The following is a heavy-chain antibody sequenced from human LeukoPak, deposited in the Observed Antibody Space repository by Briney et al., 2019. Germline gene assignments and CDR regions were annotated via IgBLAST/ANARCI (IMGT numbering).Heavy chain of an antibody. V-gene: IGHV4-30-4*08. CDR1: GGSISRGDYY. J-gene: IGHJ3*02. CDR2: IYYSGST. D-gene: IGHD3-9*01. CDR3: ARARIRGYDILTGYYPDAAFDI. Sequence: SQTLSLTCTVSGGSISRGDYYWSWIRQPPGKGLEWIGYIYYSGSTYYNPSLKSRVTISVDTSKNQFSLKLSSVTAADTAVYYCARARIRGYDILTGYYPDAAFDIWGQGTMVTVSS.